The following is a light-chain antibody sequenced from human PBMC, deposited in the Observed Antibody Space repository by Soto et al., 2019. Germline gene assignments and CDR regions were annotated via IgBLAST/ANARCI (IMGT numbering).Light chain of an antibody. CDR3: QSYDRSLSGGV. Sequence: QSVLTQPPSVSGAPGQRVTISCTGSSSNIGAGYDVQWYQQVPGTAPKLLISNSINRPSGVPDRFSGSRSDTSASLAITGIQADDEADYYCQSYDRSLSGGVFGGGTQLTVL. V-gene: IGLV1-40*01. J-gene: IGLJ3*02. CDR1: SSNIGAGYD. CDR2: NSI.